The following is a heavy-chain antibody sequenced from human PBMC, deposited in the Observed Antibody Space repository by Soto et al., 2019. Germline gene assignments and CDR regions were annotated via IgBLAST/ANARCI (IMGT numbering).Heavy chain of an antibody. J-gene: IGHJ3*02. CDR3: ARVGDFWSGGVHAFDI. Sequence: LRLSCAASGFTFSSYGMHWVRQAPGKGLEWVAVIWYDGSNRYYADSVKGRFTISRDNSKNTLYLQMNSLRAEDTAVYYCARVGDFWSGGVHAFDIWGQGTMVTVSS. V-gene: IGHV3-33*01. CDR2: IWYDGSNR. D-gene: IGHD3-3*01. CDR1: GFTFSSYG.